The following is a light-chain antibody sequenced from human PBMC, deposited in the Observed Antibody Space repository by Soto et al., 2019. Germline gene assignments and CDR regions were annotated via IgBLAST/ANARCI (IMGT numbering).Light chain of an antibody. Sequence: EIVLTQSPATLSLSPGEGATLSCRASQSVSRYLAWYQQKPGQAPRLLIYDTSKRAIGIPARFSGSGSGTDFPLTISSLEPEDSAVYYCQQRTNLPLFTFGPGPKVDIK. CDR1: QSVSRY. V-gene: IGKV3-11*01. CDR2: DTS. CDR3: QQRTNLPLFT. J-gene: IGKJ3*01.